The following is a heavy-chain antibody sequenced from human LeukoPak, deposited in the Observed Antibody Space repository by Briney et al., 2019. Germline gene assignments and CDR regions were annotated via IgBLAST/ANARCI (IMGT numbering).Heavy chain of an antibody. CDR3: ASTSGWYEPIDY. Sequence: GRSLRLSCAASGFTFSSYGMHWVRQAPGKGLEWVAVIWYDGSNKYYADSVKGRFTISRDNSKNTLYLQMNSPRAEDTAVYYCASTSGWYEPIDYWGQGTLVTASS. J-gene: IGHJ4*02. V-gene: IGHV3-33*01. CDR2: IWYDGSNK. D-gene: IGHD6-19*01. CDR1: GFTFSSYG.